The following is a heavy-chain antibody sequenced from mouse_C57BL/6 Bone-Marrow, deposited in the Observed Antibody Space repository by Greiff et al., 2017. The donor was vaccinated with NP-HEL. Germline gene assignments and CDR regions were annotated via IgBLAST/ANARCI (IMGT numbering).Heavy chain of an antibody. CDR1: GYTFTSYG. D-gene: IGHD1-1*01. CDR3: ARVGDYGSSYYAMDY. V-gene: IGHV1-81*01. CDR2: IYPRSGNT. J-gene: IGHJ4*01. Sequence: QVQLQQSGAELARPGASVKLSCKASGYTFTSYGISWVKQRTGQGLEWIGEIYPRSGNTYYNEKFKGKATLTADKSSSTAYMELRSLTSEDSAVYFCARVGDYGSSYYAMDYWGQGTSGTVSS.